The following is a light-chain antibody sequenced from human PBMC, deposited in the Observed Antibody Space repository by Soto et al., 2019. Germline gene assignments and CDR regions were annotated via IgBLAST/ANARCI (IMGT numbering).Light chain of an antibody. J-gene: IGKJ1*01. CDR2: GIS. Sequence: EIVLTQSPCTLSLSPGEIATLSCRASQSVNSNYLAWYQQKPGQAPRLLIYGISKRATDIPDRFSGSGSGTEFTLTISSLQPEDFAVYYCQQYGSSGTFGQGTRWIS. CDR3: QQYGSSGT. CDR1: QSVNSNY. V-gene: IGKV3-20*01.